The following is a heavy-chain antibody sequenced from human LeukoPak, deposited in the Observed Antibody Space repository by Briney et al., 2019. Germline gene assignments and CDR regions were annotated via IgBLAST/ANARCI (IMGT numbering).Heavy chain of an antibody. J-gene: IGHJ5*02. V-gene: IGHV3-30*01. CDR2: SNQ. D-gene: IGHD3-3*01. Sequence: SNQYSADSVKGLFTISRDNSKNTLYLQMNSLRAEDTAVYYCASHGSYNFWSGTSNWFDPWGQGTLVTVSS. CDR3: ASHGSYNFWSGTSNWFDP.